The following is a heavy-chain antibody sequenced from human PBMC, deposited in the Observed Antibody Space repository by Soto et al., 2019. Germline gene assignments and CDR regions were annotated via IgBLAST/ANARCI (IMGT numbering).Heavy chain of an antibody. CDR1: GFTFSSYG. CDR3: AKDLYYDSSGELNDHYYYYGMDV. Sequence: HPGGSLRLSCAASGFTFSSYGMHWVRQAPGKGLEWVAVISYDGSNKYYADSVKGRFTISRDNSKNTLYLQMNSLRAEDTAVYYCAKDLYYDSSGELNDHYYYYGMDVWGQGTTVTVSS. J-gene: IGHJ6*02. V-gene: IGHV3-30*18. CDR2: ISYDGSNK. D-gene: IGHD3-22*01.